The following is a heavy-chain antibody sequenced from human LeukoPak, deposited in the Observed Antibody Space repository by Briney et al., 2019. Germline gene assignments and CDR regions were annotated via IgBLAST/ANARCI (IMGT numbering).Heavy chain of an antibody. CDR3: AKGPLEYPNSYYFDY. V-gene: IGHV3-9*01. CDR2: ISWNSGSI. J-gene: IGHJ4*02. Sequence: QPGRSLRLSCAASGFTFDDYAMHWVRQAPGKGLEWVSGISWNSGSIGYADSVKGRFTISRDNAKNSLYLQMNSLRAEDTALYYCAKGPLEYPNSYYFDYWGQGTLVTVSS. CDR1: GFTFDDYA. D-gene: IGHD2/OR15-2a*01.